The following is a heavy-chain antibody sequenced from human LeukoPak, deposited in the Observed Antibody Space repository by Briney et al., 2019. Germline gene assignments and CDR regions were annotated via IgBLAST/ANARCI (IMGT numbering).Heavy chain of an antibody. D-gene: IGHD6-13*01. CDR1: GFTFSGYD. J-gene: IGHJ4*02. V-gene: IGHV3-13*01. CDR2: IGTTGET. CDR3: ARSPSYSSSWYALDS. Sequence: GGPQTLSCEASGFTFSGYDMHWARQATGKGLEWVTAIGTTGETYYSDSVRGRFTISRENAKNSLDLQMNSLRAGDTAVYYCARSPSYSSSWYALDSWGQGTLVTVSS.